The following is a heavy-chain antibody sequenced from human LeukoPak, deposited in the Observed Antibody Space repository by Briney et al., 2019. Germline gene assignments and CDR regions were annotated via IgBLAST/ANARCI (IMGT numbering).Heavy chain of an antibody. D-gene: IGHD6-13*01. J-gene: IGHJ4*02. V-gene: IGHV4-34*01. CDR2: INHSGST. Sequence: PSETLSLTRAVYGGSFSGYYWSWIRQPPGKGLEWIGEINHSGSTNYNPSLKSRVTISVDTSKNQFSLKLSSATAADTAVYYCARARRISSSWYYFDYWGQGTLVTVSS. CDR3: ARARRISSSWYYFDY. CDR1: GGSFSGYY.